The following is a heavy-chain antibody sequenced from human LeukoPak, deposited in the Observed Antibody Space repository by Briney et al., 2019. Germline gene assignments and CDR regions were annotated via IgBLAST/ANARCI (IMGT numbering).Heavy chain of an antibody. J-gene: IGHJ6*03. CDR3: ARDGKGSGSYYYYMDV. CDR2: ISSSSSYM. V-gene: IGHV3-21*01. D-gene: IGHD3-10*01. CDR1: GFTFSSYS. Sequence: GGSLRLSCAASGFTFSSYSMNWVRQAPGKGLEWVSSISSSSSYMYYADSVKGRFTISRDNAKNSLYLQMNSLRAEDTAVYYCARDGKGSGSYYYYMDVWGKGTTVTVSS.